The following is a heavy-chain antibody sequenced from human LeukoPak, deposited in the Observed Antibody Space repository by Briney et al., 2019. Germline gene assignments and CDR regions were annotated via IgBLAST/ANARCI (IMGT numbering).Heavy chain of an antibody. CDR2: INSDGSST. Sequence: GGSLRLSCAASGFTFSSYWMHWVRHAPRKGLVWVSRINSDGSSTSYADSVKGRFTISRDNAKNTLYLQMNSLRAEDTAVYYCARDHQYQLLLSRGYYYYGMDVWGQGTTVTVSS. CDR3: ARDHQYQLLLSRGYYYYGMDV. J-gene: IGHJ6*02. CDR1: GFTFSSYW. D-gene: IGHD2-2*01. V-gene: IGHV3-74*01.